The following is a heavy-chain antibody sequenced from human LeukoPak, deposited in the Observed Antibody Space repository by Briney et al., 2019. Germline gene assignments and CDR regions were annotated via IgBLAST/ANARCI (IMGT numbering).Heavy chain of an antibody. CDR2: IYYSGST. CDR1: GRSMSMYH. J-gene: IGHJ4*02. Sequence: SETLSLTCSVSGRSMSMYHWSWIRQPPGKGLEWIGYIYYSGSTIYNPSLKSRVTISVDTSKNQFSLKLSSVTAADTAVYYCARAPLRVEMATIRGSYFDYWGQGTLVTVSS. V-gene: IGHV4-59*01. CDR3: ARAPLRVEMATIRGSYFDY. D-gene: IGHD5-24*01.